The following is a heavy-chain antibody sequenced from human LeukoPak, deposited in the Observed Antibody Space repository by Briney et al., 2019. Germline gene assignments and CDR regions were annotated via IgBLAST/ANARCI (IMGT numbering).Heavy chain of an antibody. CDR2: ISPRGDIT. J-gene: IGHJ1*01. CDR3: AKDDDWGRFNH. D-gene: IGHD3-16*01. Sequence: GGSLRLSCAASGFTFSSYSMNWVRQAPGKGLEWVSGISPRGDITYYKDSVRGRFTISRDNFKNTVSLQLNSLRAEDTAMYYCAKDDDWGRFNHWGQGTLVTVSS. V-gene: IGHV3-23*01. CDR1: GFTFSSYS.